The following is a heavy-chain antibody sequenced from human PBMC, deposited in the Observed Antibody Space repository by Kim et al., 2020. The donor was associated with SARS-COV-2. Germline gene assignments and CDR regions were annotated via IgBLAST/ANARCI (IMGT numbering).Heavy chain of an antibody. CDR2: IYTSGST. V-gene: IGHV4-61*02. Sequence: SETLSLTCTVSGGSISSGSYYWSWIRQPAGKGLEWIGRIYTSGSTNYNPSLKSRVTISVDTSKNQFSLKLSSVTAADTAVYYCARDNMVRGVNYYYYYYGMDVWGQGTTVTVSS. J-gene: IGHJ6*02. CDR3: ARDNMVRGVNYYYYYYGMDV. D-gene: IGHD3-10*01. CDR1: GGSISSGSYY.